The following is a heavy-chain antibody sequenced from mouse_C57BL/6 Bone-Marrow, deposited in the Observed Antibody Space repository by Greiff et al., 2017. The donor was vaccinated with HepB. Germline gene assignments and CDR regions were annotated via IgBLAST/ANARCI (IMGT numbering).Heavy chain of an antibody. CDR2: IYPRSGNT. D-gene: IGHD3-3*01. CDR1: GYTFTSYG. V-gene: IGHV1-81*01. Sequence: VQLQQSGAELARPGASVKLSCKASGYTFTSYGISWVKQRTGQGLEWIGEIYPRSGNTYYNEKFKGKATLTADKSSSTAYMELRSLTSEDSAVYFCGTKGCWGKGTTVTVSS. J-gene: IGHJ1*03. CDR3: GTKGC.